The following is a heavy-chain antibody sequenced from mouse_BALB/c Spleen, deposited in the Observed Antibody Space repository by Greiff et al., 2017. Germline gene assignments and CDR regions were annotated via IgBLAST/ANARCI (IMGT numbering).Heavy chain of an antibody. CDR1: GYSITSGYY. V-gene: IGHV3-6*02. D-gene: IGHD1-1*01. CDR3: ARALITTVVANFDV. Sequence: ESGPGLVKPSQSLSLTCSVTGYSITSGYYWNWIRQFPGNKLEWMGYISYDGSNNYNPSLKNRISITRDTSKNQFFLKLNSVTTEDTATYYCARALITTVVANFDVWGAGTTVTVSS. J-gene: IGHJ1*01. CDR2: ISYDGSN.